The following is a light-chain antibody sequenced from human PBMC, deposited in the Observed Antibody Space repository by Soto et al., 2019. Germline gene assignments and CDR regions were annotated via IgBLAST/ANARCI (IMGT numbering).Light chain of an antibody. Sequence: QSVLTQPASVSGSPVQSITISCTGTSSDVGGYNYVSWYQQHPGKAPKLMIYDVSNRPSGVSNRFSGSKSGNTASLTISGLQAEDEADYYCSSYTSSSTPVFGGGTQLPVL. CDR3: SSYTSSSTPV. CDR1: SSDVGGYNY. J-gene: IGLJ2*01. CDR2: DVS. V-gene: IGLV2-14*01.